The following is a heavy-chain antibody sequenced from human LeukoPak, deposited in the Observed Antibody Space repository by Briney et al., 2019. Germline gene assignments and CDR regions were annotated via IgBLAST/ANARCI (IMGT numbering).Heavy chain of an antibody. V-gene: IGHV5-51*01. Sequence: GESLKISCTGSGYSFTSYWIGWVRQMPGKGLEWMGIIYPGDSDTRYSPSFQGQVTISADKSISTAYLQWSSLKASDTAMYYCASGYGGWELLGDFDYWGQGTLVTVSS. CDR3: ASGYGGWELLGDFDY. CDR2: IYPGDSDT. J-gene: IGHJ4*02. D-gene: IGHD1-26*01. CDR1: GYSFTSYW.